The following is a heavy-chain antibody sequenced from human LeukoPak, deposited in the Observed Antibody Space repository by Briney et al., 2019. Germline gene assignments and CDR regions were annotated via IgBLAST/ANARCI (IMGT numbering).Heavy chain of an antibody. CDR3: ARAVLLGTDFDY. CDR1: GYTFTGYY. Sequence: ASVKVPCKASGYTFTGYYMHWVRQAPGQGLEWMGWINPNSGGTNYAQKFQGRVTMTRDTSISTAYMELSRLRSDDTAVYYCARAVLLGTDFDYWGQGTLVTISS. D-gene: IGHD5-18*01. J-gene: IGHJ4*02. CDR2: INPNSGGT. V-gene: IGHV1-2*02.